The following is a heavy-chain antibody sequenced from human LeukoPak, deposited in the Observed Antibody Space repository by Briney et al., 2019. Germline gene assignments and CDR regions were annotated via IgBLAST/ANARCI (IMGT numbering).Heavy chain of an antibody. D-gene: IGHD6-13*01. J-gene: IGHJ4*02. Sequence: GRSLRLSCAASGFTFSSYGMHWVRQAPGKGLEWVAVISYDGSNKYYADSVKGRFTISRDNAKNSLYLQMNSLRAEDTAVYYCARVSEQQPPHWGQGTLVTVSS. V-gene: IGHV3-30*03. CDR3: ARVSEQQPPH. CDR1: GFTFSSYG. CDR2: ISYDGSNK.